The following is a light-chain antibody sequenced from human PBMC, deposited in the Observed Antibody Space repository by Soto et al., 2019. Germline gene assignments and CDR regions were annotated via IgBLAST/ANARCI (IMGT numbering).Light chain of an antibody. CDR1: QSGLYSSNYKNY. CDR3: QQYYTTPPT. V-gene: IGKV4-1*01. J-gene: IGKJ2*01. Sequence: DIVMTQSPDSLAVSLGERATINCKSSQSGLYSSNYKNYLAWYQLRPGQPPKLLIYWASTRESGVPDRFSGSGSGTDFTLTITSLQAEDVAVYYCQQYYTTPPTFGQGTKLEIK. CDR2: WAS.